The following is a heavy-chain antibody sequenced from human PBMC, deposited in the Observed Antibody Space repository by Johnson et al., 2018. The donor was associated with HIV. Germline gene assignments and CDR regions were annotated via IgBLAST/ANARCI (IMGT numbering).Heavy chain of an antibody. CDR3: ARDRVGSGGKGSFDI. Sequence: VQLVESGGGVVQPGRSLRLSCAASGFTVSSNYMSWVRQAPGKGLVWVSRINNDGSSTSYADSVKGRFTISRDNAKNTLYLQMNSLRAEDTALYFCARDRVGSGGKGSFDIWGQGTMVTVSS. D-gene: IGHD4-23*01. V-gene: IGHV3-74*01. J-gene: IGHJ3*02. CDR2: INNDGSST. CDR1: GFTVSSNY.